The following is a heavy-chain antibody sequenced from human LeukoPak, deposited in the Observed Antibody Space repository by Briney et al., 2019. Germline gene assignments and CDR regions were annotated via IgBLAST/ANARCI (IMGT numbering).Heavy chain of an antibody. J-gene: IGHJ6*03. V-gene: IGHV3-74*01. D-gene: IGHD3-22*01. CDR1: GFTFSSYW. CDR3: ARNCYDSSGYYFGHMDV. CDR2: INSDGSST. Sequence: GGSLRLSCAASGFTFSSYWMHWVRQAPGKGLVWVSRINSDGSSTSYADSVKGRFTISRDNAKNTLYLQMNSLRAEDTAVYYCARNCYDSSGYYFGHMDVWGKGTTVTVSS.